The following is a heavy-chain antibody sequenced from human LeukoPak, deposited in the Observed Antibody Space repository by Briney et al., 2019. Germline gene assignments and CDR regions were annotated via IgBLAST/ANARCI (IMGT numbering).Heavy chain of an antibody. D-gene: IGHD3-10*01. Sequence: PGGSLRLSCTASGFTFGDHAMSWVRQAPGKGLEWVAFIRSKNYRGTAEYAASVRGRFNISRDDSKSIAYLQMNSLETEDTAVYYCARGPMDLWLYYGMDVWGQGTTVTVSS. CDR3: ARGPMDLWLYYGMDV. CDR1: GFTFGDHA. V-gene: IGHV3-49*04. J-gene: IGHJ6*02. CDR2: IRSKNYRGTA.